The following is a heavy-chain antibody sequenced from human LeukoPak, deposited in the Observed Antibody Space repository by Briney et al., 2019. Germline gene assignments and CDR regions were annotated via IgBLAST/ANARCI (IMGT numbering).Heavy chain of an antibody. V-gene: IGHV3-74*01. J-gene: IGHJ4*02. Sequence: PGGSLRLSCAASGFTFSSYWMHWVRQAPGKGLAWVSRINRDGSHTSYADSVKGRFTISRDNAKNTLYLQINSLRAEDTAVYYCARDLEIVITPGDDFDYWGQGTLVTVSS. CDR2: INRDGSHT. D-gene: IGHD4-23*01. CDR1: GFTFSSYW. CDR3: ARDLEIVITPGDDFDY.